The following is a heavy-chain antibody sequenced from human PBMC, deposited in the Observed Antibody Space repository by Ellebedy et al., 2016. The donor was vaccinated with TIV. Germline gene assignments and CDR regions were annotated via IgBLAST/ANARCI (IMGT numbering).Heavy chain of an antibody. CDR1: GGSIFSYY. CDR2: IYYSGST. Sequence: MPSETLSLTCTVSGGSIFSYYWSRIRQPPGKGLEWIGYIYYSGSTSYNPSLESRVTISVDMSKNQFSLKLSSVTAADTAVYYCARDPYCSGGSCWPVWGQGTLVTVSS. CDR3: ARDPYCSGGSCWPV. V-gene: IGHV4-59*12. D-gene: IGHD2-15*01. J-gene: IGHJ4*02.